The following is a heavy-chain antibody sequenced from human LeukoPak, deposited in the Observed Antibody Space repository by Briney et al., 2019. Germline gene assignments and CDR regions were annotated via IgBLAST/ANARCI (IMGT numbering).Heavy chain of an antibody. Sequence: PSQTLSLTCTVSGGSISSGSYYWSWIRQPAGKGLEWIGRIYTSGSTNYNPSLKSRVTISVDTSKNQFSLKLSSVTAADTAVYYCARGTWAMVTAVVWFGRIHTYYFDYWGQGTLSPSPQ. CDR3: ARGTWAMVTAVVWFGRIHTYYFDY. CDR1: GGSISSGSYY. J-gene: IGHJ4*02. D-gene: IGHD5-18*01. CDR2: IYTSGST. V-gene: IGHV4-61*02.